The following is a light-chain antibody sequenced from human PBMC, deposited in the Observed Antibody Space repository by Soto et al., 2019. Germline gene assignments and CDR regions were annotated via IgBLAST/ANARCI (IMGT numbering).Light chain of an antibody. Sequence: EIVLTQSPATLSLSPGERATLSCRASQSVNNYLAWYQQKPGQTPRLLIYDASNRATGIPARFSGSGSGTDFNLTISSLEPEDFAVYYCQQRGNWPPDTFGGGTKVEIK. CDR2: DAS. V-gene: IGKV3-11*01. CDR3: QQRGNWPPDT. J-gene: IGKJ4*01. CDR1: QSVNNY.